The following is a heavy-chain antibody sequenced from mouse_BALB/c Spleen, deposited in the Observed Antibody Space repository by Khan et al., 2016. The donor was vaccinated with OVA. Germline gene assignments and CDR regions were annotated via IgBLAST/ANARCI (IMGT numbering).Heavy chain of an antibody. Sequence: QVQLQQSGAELARPGASVKLSCTASGYTFTDYYIHWVKQRTGQGLEWIGEISPGSGDTYYNERFKGKATLTADKSSSTAYMQLSSLPSEASAVYFCARRNYFGYTFAYWGQGTLVTVSA. J-gene: IGHJ3*01. CDR1: GYTFTDYY. CDR3: ARRNYFGYTFAY. CDR2: ISPGSGDT. V-gene: IGHV1-77*01. D-gene: IGHD1-2*01.